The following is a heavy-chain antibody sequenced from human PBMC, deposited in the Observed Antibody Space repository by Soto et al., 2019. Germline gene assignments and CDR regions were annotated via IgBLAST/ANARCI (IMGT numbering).Heavy chain of an antibody. CDR1: GGSISSGDYY. CDR2: IYYSGST. D-gene: IGHD2-15*01. V-gene: IGHV4-30-4*02. CDR3: AREGGFVAANDAFDI. J-gene: IGHJ3*02. Sequence: SDTLSLTCTVSGGSISSGDYYWSWIRQPPGKGLEWIGYIYYSGSTYYNPSLKSRVTISVDTSKNQFSLKLSSVTAADTAVYYCAREGGFVAANDAFDIWGQGTMVTVSS.